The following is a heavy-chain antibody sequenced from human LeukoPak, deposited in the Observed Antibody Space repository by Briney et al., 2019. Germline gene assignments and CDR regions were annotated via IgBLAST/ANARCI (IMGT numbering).Heavy chain of an antibody. CDR3: ARQVRPDAFDI. J-gene: IGHJ3*02. Sequence: PSETLSLTCAVSGYSISSGYYWGWIRQPPGKGLEWIGSIYHSGSTYYNPSLKSRVTIPVDTSKNQFSLKLSSVTAADTAVYYCARQVRPDAFDIWGQGTMVTVSS. D-gene: IGHD1-1*01. CDR2: IYHSGST. V-gene: IGHV4-38-2*01. CDR1: GYSISSGYY.